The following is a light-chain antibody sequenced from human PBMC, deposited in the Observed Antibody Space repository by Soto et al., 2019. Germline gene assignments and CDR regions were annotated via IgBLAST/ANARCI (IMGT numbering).Light chain of an antibody. J-gene: IGKJ1*01. Sequence: DIQMTQSPSSLSASVGDRGTIACRASQTISNYLNWYQQKPGKAPKLLIYAASNLQPGVPSRFSGGGSGPDFILTISSLQSEDFTTYYCQQTYSTPRTFGQGTEVVIK. CDR2: AAS. CDR3: QQTYSTPRT. CDR1: QTISNY. V-gene: IGKV1-39*01.